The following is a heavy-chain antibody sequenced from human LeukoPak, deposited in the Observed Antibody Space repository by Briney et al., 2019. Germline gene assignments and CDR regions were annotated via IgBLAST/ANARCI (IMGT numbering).Heavy chain of an antibody. Sequence: GGSLRLSCAASGFTFRSYGMSWVRQAPGKGLEWVANINQDGSEKYYVDSVKGRFTISRDNAKNSLYLQMNSLRAEDTAVYYCARDVATISNWFDPWGQGTLVTVSS. J-gene: IGHJ5*02. D-gene: IGHD5-24*01. CDR1: GFTFRSYG. CDR3: ARDVATISNWFDP. CDR2: INQDGSEK. V-gene: IGHV3-7*01.